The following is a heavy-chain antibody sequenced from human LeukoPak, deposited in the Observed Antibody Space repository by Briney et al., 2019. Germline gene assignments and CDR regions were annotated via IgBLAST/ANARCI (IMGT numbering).Heavy chain of an antibody. J-gene: IGHJ4*02. CDR1: GGSISSGDYY. D-gene: IGHD3-22*01. CDR2: IYYSGST. Sequence: PSETLSLTCTVSGGSISSGDYYWSWIRHPPGKGLEWIGYIYYSGSTYYNPSLKSRVTISLDTSKHQFSLKLSSVTGAETAVYCCARDYYDSRNLDYWGEGTLVTVSS. CDR3: ARDYYDSRNLDY. V-gene: IGHV4-30-4*08.